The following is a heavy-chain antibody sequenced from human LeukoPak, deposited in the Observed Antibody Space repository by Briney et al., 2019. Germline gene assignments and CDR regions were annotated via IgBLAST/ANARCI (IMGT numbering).Heavy chain of an antibody. V-gene: IGHV3-15*01. D-gene: IGHD6-19*01. CDR3: TTDRLAVAGNRYYFDY. CDR1: AFTFSNAW. Sequence: GGSLRLSCAASAFTFSNAWMSWVRQAPGKGLEWVGRIKSKTDGGTTDYAAPVKGRFTISRDGSKNTLYLQMNSLETEDTAVYYCTTDRLAVAGNRYYFDYWGQGTLVTVSS. CDR2: IKSKTDGGTT. J-gene: IGHJ4*02.